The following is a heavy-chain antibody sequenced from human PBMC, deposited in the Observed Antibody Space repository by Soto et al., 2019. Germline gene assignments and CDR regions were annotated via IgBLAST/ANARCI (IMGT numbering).Heavy chain of an antibody. CDR3: AKNSMVRGLNY. CDR2: ISYSGST. J-gene: IGHJ4*02. V-gene: IGHV4-61*08. D-gene: IGHD3-10*01. Sequence: QVQLQESGPGLVKPSETLSLTCTVSGGSIFSGDYYWSWIRQPPGKGLEWIGYISYSGSTKYNPSLKGRVTISADTSKNQFSLRLNSVSAADTAVYYCAKNSMVRGLNYWGQGNLVTVSS. CDR1: GGSIFSGDYY.